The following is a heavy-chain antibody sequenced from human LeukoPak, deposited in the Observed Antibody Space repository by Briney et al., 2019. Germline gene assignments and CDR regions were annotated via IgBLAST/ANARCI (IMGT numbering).Heavy chain of an antibody. V-gene: IGHV3-48*01. CDR3: ARAKGGSPFQH. J-gene: IGHJ1*01. D-gene: IGHD1-26*01. Sequence: PGGSLRLSCAASGFTFSSYSMNWVRQAPGKGLEWVSYISSSSSTIYYADSVKGRFTISRDNAKNSLYLQMNSLRAEDTAVYYCARAKGGSPFQHWGQGTLVTVSS. CDR1: GFTFSSYS. CDR2: ISSSSSTI.